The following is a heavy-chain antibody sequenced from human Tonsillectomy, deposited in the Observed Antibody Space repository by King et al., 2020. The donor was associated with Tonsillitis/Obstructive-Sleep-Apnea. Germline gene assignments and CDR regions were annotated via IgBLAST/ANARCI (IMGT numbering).Heavy chain of an antibody. CDR1: GGSISSGGYY. J-gene: IGHJ6*02. Sequence: VQLQESGPGLVKPSQTLSLTCTVSGGSISSGGYYWSWIRQHPGKGLEWIGYIYYSGSTYYNPSLKSRVTISVDTSKNQFSLKLSSVTAADTAVYYCAGDVDCSSTGCNGGHYYGMDVWGQGTTVTVSS. V-gene: IGHV4-31*03. CDR3: AGDVDCSSTGCNGGHYYGMDV. D-gene: IGHD2-2*01. CDR2: IYYSGST.